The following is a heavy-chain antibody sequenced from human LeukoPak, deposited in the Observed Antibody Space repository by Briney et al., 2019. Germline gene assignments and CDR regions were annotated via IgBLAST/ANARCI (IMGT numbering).Heavy chain of an antibody. CDR1: GLTFSSXX. CDR3: AKEERRKGPSSDY. J-gene: IGHJ4*02. D-gene: IGHD1-26*01. CDR2: INQDGSGK. Sequence: GGSLRLSCAVSGLTFSSXXXXXVRQAPGKGXXXXXNINQDGSGKHYVDXVKGRFTISRDNAKNTLYLQMNSLRAEDTAVYYCAKEERRKGPSSDYWGQGTLVTVSS. V-gene: IGHV3-7*05.